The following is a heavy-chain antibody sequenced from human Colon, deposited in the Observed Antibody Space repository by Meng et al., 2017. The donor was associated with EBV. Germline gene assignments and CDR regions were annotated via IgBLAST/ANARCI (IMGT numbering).Heavy chain of an antibody. CDR2: IHHSGSA. D-gene: IGHD2-21*01. CDR3: ASFDHIPRRNYFDY. Sequence: QVRLQVSGPGLVKPSQTLSLTGTVSGGSMSSGNYYWSWIRQPPGKGLEWIGYIHHSGSAYYNPSLKSRVSISVDTSKNQFSLNLNSMTAADTAVYYCASFDHIPRRNYFDYWGQGTLVTRLL. CDR1: GGSMSSGNYY. J-gene: IGHJ4*02. V-gene: IGHV4-30-4*01.